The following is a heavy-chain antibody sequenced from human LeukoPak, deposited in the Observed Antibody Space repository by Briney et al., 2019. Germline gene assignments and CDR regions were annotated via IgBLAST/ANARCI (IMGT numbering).Heavy chain of an antibody. CDR2: ISGSGGST. Sequence: GGSLRLSCAASGFTFSSYAMSWVRQAPGKGLEWLSAISGSGGSTYYADSVKGRFTISRDNSKNTLYLQMNSLRAEDTAVYYCAKDREQLWLLGYFDYWGQGTLVTVSS. J-gene: IGHJ4*02. CDR3: AKDREQLWLLGYFDY. V-gene: IGHV3-23*01. CDR1: GFTFSSYA. D-gene: IGHD5-18*01.